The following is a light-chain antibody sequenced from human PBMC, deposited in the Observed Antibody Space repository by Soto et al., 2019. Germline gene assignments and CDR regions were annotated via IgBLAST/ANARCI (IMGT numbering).Light chain of an antibody. V-gene: IGKV3-20*01. CDR1: QSVSSRS. Sequence: EIVLTQSPGTLSLSPGERATLSCRASQSVSSRSLAWFQQKPGQAPRLLIYDASSRATDIADRFSGSGSGTDFTLTISRLEPEDFAVYYCQQYGSSPRTFGQGTKVDI. J-gene: IGKJ1*01. CDR3: QQYGSSPRT. CDR2: DAS.